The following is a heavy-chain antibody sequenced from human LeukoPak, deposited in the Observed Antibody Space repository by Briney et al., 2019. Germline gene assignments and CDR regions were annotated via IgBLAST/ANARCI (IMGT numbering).Heavy chain of an antibody. CDR1: GYTFTSYG. V-gene: IGHV1-18*01. D-gene: IGHD3-22*01. Sequence: ASVKVSCKASGYTFTSYGISWVRQAPGQGLEWMGWISAYNGNTNYAQKLQGRVTMTTDTSTSTAYMELSSLRSEDAAVYYCATGGKYYYDSSGYDYWGQGTLVTVSS. CDR3: ATGGKYYYDSSGYDY. J-gene: IGHJ4*02. CDR2: ISAYNGNT.